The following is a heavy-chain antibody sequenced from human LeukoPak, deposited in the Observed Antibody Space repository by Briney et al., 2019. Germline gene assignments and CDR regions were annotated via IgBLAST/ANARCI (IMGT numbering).Heavy chain of an antibody. V-gene: IGHV3-30*18. J-gene: IGHJ6*02. Sequence: GGSLRLSCAASGFTFSSYGMHWVRQAPGKGLEWVAVISYDGSNKYYADSVKGRFTISRDNSKKRLYLQMNRLRAEDTGVYYCAKEVEVATTLPPVHYYYGMDVWGQGTTVTVSS. CDR1: GFTFSSYG. CDR3: AKEVEVATTLPPVHYYYGMDV. CDR2: ISYDGSNK. D-gene: IGHD5-12*01.